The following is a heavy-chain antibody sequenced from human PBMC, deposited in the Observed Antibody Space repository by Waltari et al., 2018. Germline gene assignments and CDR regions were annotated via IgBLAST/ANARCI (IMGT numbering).Heavy chain of an antibody. CDR1: GGSVSSDH. Sequence: QVQLQESGPGLVKPSETLSLTCTVSGGSVSSDHWIWIRQPAGKGLEWIGRLYSSGSTTYNPSLKSRVTMSLDTSKNQFSLTLTSVTVADTAVYYCAREHFDSWSAYPNWFDPWGQGTLVTVSS. D-gene: IGHD3-3*01. J-gene: IGHJ5*02. V-gene: IGHV4-4*07. CDR2: LYSSGST. CDR3: AREHFDSWSAYPNWFDP.